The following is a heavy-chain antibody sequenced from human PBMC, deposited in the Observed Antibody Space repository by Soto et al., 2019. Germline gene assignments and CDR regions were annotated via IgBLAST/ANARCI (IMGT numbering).Heavy chain of an antibody. D-gene: IGHD2-15*01. J-gene: IGHJ6*02. CDR1: GFTLNTFS. CDR2: ISSSRATI. Sequence: GGSLRLSCAGSGFTLNTFSMNWVRQAPGKGLEWVSYISSSRATIYYADSVKGRFTISRDDAKNSLYLQMNSLRDDDTAVYYCVRGRSDSLMDVWGQGTTVTVSS. V-gene: IGHV3-48*02. CDR3: VRGRSDSLMDV.